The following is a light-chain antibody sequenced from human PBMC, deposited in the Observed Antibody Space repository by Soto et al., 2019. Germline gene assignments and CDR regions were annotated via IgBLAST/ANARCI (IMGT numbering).Light chain of an antibody. CDR2: KDS. J-gene: IGLJ2*01. CDR1: VLAKKY. Sequence: SSELTQPSSVSVSPGQTARITCSGDVLAKKYARWFQQKPGQAPVLVIYKDSERPSGIPERFSGSSSGTTVTLTISGAQVEDEADYYCYSAADNNQFGGGTKLTVL. CDR3: YSAADNNQ. V-gene: IGLV3-27*01.